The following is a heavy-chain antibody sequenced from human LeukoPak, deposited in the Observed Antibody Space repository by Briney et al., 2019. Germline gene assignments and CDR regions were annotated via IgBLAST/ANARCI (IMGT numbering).Heavy chain of an antibody. CDR2: ARNKADSYTT. D-gene: IGHD1-26*01. J-gene: IGHJ4*02. V-gene: IGHV3-72*01. Sequence: GGSLRLSCAASGFTFSSYSMNWVRQAPGKGLEWVGRARNKADSYTTHYAASVKGRFTISRDDSKNSLYLQMHSLKTEDTAVYYCAHLGGILGATTFEYWGQGTLVTVSS. CDR1: GFTFSSYS. CDR3: AHLGGILGATTFEY.